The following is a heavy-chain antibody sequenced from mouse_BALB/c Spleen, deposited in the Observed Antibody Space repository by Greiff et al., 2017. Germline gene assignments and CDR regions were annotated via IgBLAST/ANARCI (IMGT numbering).Heavy chain of an antibody. D-gene: IGHD2-2*01. Sequence: VQRVESGPGLVQPSQSLSITCTVSGFSLTSYGVHWVRQSPGKGLEWLGVIWSGGSTDYNAAFISRLSISKDNSKSQVFFKMNSLQADDIAIYYCASGYEGFAYWGQGTLVTVSA. CDR1: GFSLTSYG. J-gene: IGHJ3*01. V-gene: IGHV2-4-1*01. CDR2: IWSGGST. CDR3: ASGYEGFAY.